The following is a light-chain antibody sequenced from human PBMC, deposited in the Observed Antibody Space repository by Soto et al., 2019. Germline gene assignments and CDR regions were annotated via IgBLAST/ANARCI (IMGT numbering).Light chain of an antibody. Sequence: DSQITQSPSTLSASVGDRVTITCRASQSISSWLAWYQQKPGKAPKLLIYKASSLESGVPSRFSGSGSGTEFTLTISSLQPDDFATYYCQQVKTYPRTFGGGTKVDIK. CDR2: KAS. J-gene: IGKJ4*01. CDR1: QSISSW. CDR3: QQVKTYPRT. V-gene: IGKV1-5*03.